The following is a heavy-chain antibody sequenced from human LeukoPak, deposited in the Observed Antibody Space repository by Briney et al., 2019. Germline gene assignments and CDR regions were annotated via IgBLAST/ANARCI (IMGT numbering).Heavy chain of an antibody. Sequence: GVSLTLSCAASGFIFSQHWMVWVRLAPGKGLLWVSRIDPDGVNIHYADSVKGRFTISRDNAKNTLYLQMNRLRAEDTAVYFCNRIVEGAFDSWGQGTMVTVSP. CDR3: NRIVEGAFDS. CDR1: GFIFSQHW. J-gene: IGHJ3*02. D-gene: IGHD2-15*01. V-gene: IGHV3-74*01. CDR2: IDPDGVNI.